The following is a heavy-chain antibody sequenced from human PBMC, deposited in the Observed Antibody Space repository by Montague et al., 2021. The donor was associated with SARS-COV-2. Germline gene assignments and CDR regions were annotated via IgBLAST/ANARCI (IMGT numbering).Heavy chain of an antibody. CDR3: ARAPTFYDVLTGHDSEHDV. D-gene: IGHD3-9*01. J-gene: IGHJ3*01. CDR1: GGPLSGYF. Sequence: SETLSLTCGVSGGPLSGYFWSWIRQTPGKGLEWIGEISHGGATKYNPTLKSRATVSVDTSRNQFSLKLNSVTAADTGVYYCARAPTFYDVLTGHDSEHDVWGRGTMVIVSS. V-gene: IGHV4-34*01. CDR2: ISHGGAT.